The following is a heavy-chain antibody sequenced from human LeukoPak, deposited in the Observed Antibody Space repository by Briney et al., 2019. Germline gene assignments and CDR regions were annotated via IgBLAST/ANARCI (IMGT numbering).Heavy chain of an antibody. D-gene: IGHD2-2*01. CDR3: ARDRKGSIVVVPAAVGWFDP. J-gene: IGHJ5*02. V-gene: IGHV3-30-3*01. Sequence: GRSLRLSCAASGFTFSSYAMHWVRQAPGKGLEWVAVISYDGSNKYYADSVKGRFTISRDNSKNTLYLQMNSLRSEDTAVYYCARDRKGSIVVVPAAVGWFDPWGQGTLVTVSS. CDR1: GFTFSSYA. CDR2: ISYDGSNK.